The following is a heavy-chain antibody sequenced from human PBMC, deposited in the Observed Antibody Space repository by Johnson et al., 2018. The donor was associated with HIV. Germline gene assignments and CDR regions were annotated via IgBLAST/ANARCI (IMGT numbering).Heavy chain of an antibody. CDR2: ISGSGGST. Sequence: VQLVESGGGLVQPGGSLRLSCAASGFTFSSYAMSWIRQAPGKGLEWVSAISGSGGSTYYADSVKGRITISRDNSKNTRSLQMNSLRAEDTAVYYCAKDVWHDILTGHTPSGDAFDIWGQGTMVTVSS. CDR1: GFTFSSYA. CDR3: AKDVWHDILTGHTPSGDAFDI. J-gene: IGHJ3*02. D-gene: IGHD3-9*01. V-gene: IGHV3-23*04.